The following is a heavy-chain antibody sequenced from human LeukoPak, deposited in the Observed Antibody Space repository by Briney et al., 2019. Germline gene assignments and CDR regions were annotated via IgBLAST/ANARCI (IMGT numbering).Heavy chain of an antibody. Sequence: GGSLRLSCAASGFTFSNYGMHWVRQAPGKGLEWVAFIRFDGSNKYYADSVKGRFTISRDNSKNTLYLQMNSLRTEDTAVYYCAFRGGRLDYHFDYWSQGALVTVSS. CDR1: GFTFSNYG. CDR2: IRFDGSNK. CDR3: AFRGGRLDYHFDY. V-gene: IGHV3-30*02. D-gene: IGHD3-10*01. J-gene: IGHJ4*02.